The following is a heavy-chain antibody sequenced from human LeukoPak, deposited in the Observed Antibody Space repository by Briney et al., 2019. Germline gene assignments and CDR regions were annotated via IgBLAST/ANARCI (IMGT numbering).Heavy chain of an antibody. V-gene: IGHV3-49*04. CDR2: IRSKTYGETT. D-gene: IGHD3-3*01. J-gene: IGHJ4*02. CDR1: GFTFGDYA. Sequence: GGSLRLSCTASGFTFGDYAMSWVRQAPGKGLEWVGFIRSKTYGETTEYAASVKRSFTISRDDSKSIAYLQMNSLKTEDTGVYYCTRDHDFWSGYPSSFFDYWGQGTLVTVSS. CDR3: TRDHDFWSGYPSSFFDY.